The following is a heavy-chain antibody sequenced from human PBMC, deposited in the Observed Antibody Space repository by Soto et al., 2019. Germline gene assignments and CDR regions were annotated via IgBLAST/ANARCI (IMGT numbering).Heavy chain of an antibody. J-gene: IGHJ5*02. V-gene: IGHV4-61*08. CDR3: ARDRGSSSNWFDP. D-gene: IGHD6-6*01. CDR2: IYYSGST. Sequence: LSLTCTVSGGSISSGDHYWSWIRQPPGKGLEWIGYIYYSGSTNYNPSLKSRVTISVDTSKNQFSLKLSSVTAADTAVYYCARDRGSSSNWFDPWGQGTLVTVSS. CDR1: GGSISSGDHY.